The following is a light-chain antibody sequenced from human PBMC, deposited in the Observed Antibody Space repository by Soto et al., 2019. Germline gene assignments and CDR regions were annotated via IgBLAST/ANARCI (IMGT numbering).Light chain of an antibody. J-gene: IGLJ2*01. CDR1: SSNIGAGYD. V-gene: IGLV1-40*01. Sequence: QSVLTQPPSVSGAPGQRVTISCTGSSSNIGAGYDVHWYQQLPGTAPKLLIYGNSNRPSGVPDRFSGSKSGTSASLAITGLQAEDEADYYCQSYASSLSGPHVVFGGGTKVTVL. CDR2: GNS. CDR3: QSYASSLSGPHVV.